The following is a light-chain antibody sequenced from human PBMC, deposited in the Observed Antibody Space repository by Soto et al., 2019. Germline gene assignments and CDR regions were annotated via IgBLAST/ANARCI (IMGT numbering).Light chain of an antibody. Sequence: EIVMTQSPATLSLSPGERATLSCRASQSVSSNLAWYQQKPGQAPRLLIYGASTRATGIPARFSGGGSGTEFTLTISSLQSEDFAVYYCQQYNNWPSWTFGQGSKV. CDR2: GAS. CDR1: QSVSSN. CDR3: QQYNNWPSWT. J-gene: IGKJ1*01. V-gene: IGKV3-15*01.